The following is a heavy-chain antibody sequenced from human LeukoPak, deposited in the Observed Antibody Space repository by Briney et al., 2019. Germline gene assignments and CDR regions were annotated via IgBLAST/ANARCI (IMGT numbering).Heavy chain of an antibody. D-gene: IGHD1-26*01. CDR1: GGSISSGSYY. Sequence: SQTLSLTCTVSGGSISSGSYYWSWIRQPAGKGLEWIGRIYTSGSTNYNPSLKSRVTISVDTSKNQFSLKLSSVTAADTAAYYCATFPRGLGSGSYSIWGQGTMVTVSS. CDR3: ATFPRGLGSGSYSI. CDR2: IYTSGST. J-gene: IGHJ3*02. V-gene: IGHV4-61*02.